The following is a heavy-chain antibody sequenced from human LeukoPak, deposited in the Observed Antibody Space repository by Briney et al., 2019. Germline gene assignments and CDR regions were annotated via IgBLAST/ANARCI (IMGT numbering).Heavy chain of an antibody. D-gene: IGHD5-12*01. J-gene: IGHJ4*02. Sequence: GASVNVSCKASGYIFTSYGSSWVRQAPGQGLEGMGWISAYNCDTHYAQKLQDRVTMTTDTSTSTAYKELRSLRSDDTAVYYCARTSHYVDIAATIPYGIYYLDYWGQGTLVTVSS. V-gene: IGHV1-18*01. CDR1: GYIFTSYG. CDR2: ISAYNCDT. CDR3: ARTSHYVDIAATIPYGIYYLDY.